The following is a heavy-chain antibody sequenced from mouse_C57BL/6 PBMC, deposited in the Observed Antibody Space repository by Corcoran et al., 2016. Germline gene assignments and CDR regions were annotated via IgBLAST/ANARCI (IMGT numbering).Heavy chain of an antibody. CDR3: AKGYDYFAY. CDR1: GYTFTTYG. CDR2: INTYSGVP. V-gene: IGHV9-3*01. Sequence: QIQLVQSGPELKKPGETVKISSKASGYTFTTYGMSWVKQAPGKGLKWMGWINTYSGVPTYADDFKGRFAFSLETSASTAYLQINNLKNEDTATYFCAKGYDYFAYWGQGTLVTVSA. J-gene: IGHJ3*01. D-gene: IGHD2-4*01.